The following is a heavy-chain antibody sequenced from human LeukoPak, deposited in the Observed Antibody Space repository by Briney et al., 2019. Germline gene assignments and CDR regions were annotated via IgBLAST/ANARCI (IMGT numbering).Heavy chain of an antibody. V-gene: IGHV1-18*01. CDR3: ARAALTYYYDSSSDY. J-gene: IGHJ4*02. Sequence: ASVKVSCKASGYTFTNYGISWVRQAPGQGLEWMGWISAYNGNTNYAQKLQGRVTMTTDTSTSTAYMELRSLRSDDTAVYYCARAALTYYYDSSSDYWGQGTLVTVSS. CDR2: ISAYNGNT. D-gene: IGHD3-22*01. CDR1: GYTFTNYG.